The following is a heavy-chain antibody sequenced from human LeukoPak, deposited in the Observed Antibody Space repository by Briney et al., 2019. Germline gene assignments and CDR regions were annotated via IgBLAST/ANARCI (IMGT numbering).Heavy chain of an antibody. CDR3: AATYYYDSSGYYNPYFQH. V-gene: IGHV1-2*06. J-gene: IGHJ1*01. CDR2: INPNSGGT. D-gene: IGHD3-22*01. Sequence: XXPGQGLXWXGXINPNSGGTNYAQKFQGRVTMTRDTSISTAYMELSRLRSDDTAVYYCAATYYYDSSGYYNPYFQHWGQGTLVTVSS.